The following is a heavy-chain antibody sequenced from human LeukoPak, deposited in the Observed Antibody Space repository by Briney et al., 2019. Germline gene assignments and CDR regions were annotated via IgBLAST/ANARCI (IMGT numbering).Heavy chain of an antibody. Sequence: GGSLRLSCAASGFTVSSNYMSWVRQAPGKGLEWVSVIYSGGSTNYADSVKGRFTISRDNSKNTLYLQMNSLRAEDTAVYYCARDAGLGGGPYFDYWGQGTLVTVSS. CDR3: ARDAGLGGGPYFDY. V-gene: IGHV3-66*02. D-gene: IGHD1-26*01. J-gene: IGHJ4*02. CDR1: GFTVSSNY. CDR2: IYSGGST.